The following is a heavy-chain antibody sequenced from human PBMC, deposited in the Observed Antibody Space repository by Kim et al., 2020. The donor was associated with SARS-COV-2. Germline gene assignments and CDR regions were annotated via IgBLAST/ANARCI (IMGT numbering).Heavy chain of an antibody. J-gene: IGHJ4*02. D-gene: IGHD6-25*01. Sequence: GGSLRLSCAPSGFTFSSYAMSWVRQAPGKGLKWVSAIGASGGSTYYADSVKGRFTISRDNSKNTLSLQMNSLIAEDTAVYYCPKTKERPYYLAYWGQGT. CDR1: GFTFSSYA. CDR2: IGASGGST. CDR3: PKTKERPYYLAY. V-gene: IGHV3-23*01.